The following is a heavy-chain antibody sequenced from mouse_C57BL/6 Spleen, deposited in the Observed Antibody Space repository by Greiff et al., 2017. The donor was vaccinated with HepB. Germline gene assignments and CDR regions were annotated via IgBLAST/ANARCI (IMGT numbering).Heavy chain of an antibody. Sequence: LQESGAELVRPGASVKLSCKASGYTFTDYYINWVKQRPGQGLEWIARIYPGSGNTYYNEKFKGKATLTAEKSSSTAYMQLSSLTSEDSAVYFCARRGYDYDDAMDYWGQGTSVTVSS. CDR3: ARRGYDYDDAMDY. J-gene: IGHJ4*01. D-gene: IGHD2-4*01. CDR1: GYTFTDYY. CDR2: IYPGSGNT. V-gene: IGHV1-76*01.